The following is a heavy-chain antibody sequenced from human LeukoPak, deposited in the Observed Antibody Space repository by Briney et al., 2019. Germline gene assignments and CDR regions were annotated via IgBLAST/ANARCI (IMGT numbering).Heavy chain of an antibody. CDR3: GRWGLKAPIIVALFDN. J-gene: IGHJ4*02. CDR2: ISGFGFSK. D-gene: IGHD2-15*01. V-gene: IGHV3-30-3*01. CDR1: GFTLSSYA. Sequence: GGSLRLSCVTSGFTLSSYAIHWVRQAPGKGLEWVAVISGFGFSKYYADSVKGRFTISRDNSKNTVYLDINNLRTEDTAVYHCGRWGLKAPIIVALFDNWGQGTLVTVSS.